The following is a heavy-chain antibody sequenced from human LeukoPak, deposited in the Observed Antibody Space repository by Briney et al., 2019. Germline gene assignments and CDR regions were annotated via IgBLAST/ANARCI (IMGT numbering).Heavy chain of an antibody. CDR2: IYTSGST. Sequence: SETLSLTCTVSGGSISSYYWSWIRQPAGKGLEWIGRIYTSGSTNHNPSLKSRVTMSVDTSKNQFSLKLSSVTAADTAVYYCAREDGRGSSALFDYWGQGTLVTVSS. CDR3: AREDGRGSSALFDY. CDR1: GGSISSYY. D-gene: IGHD1-26*01. V-gene: IGHV4-4*07. J-gene: IGHJ4*02.